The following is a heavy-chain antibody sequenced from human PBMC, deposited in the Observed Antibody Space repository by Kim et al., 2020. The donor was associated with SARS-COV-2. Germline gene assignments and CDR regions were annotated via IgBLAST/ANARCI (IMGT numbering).Heavy chain of an antibody. CDR3: ARGRITMVRGPYARNWFDP. D-gene: IGHD3-10*01. V-gene: IGHV4-34*01. J-gene: IGHJ5*02. CDR2: INHSGST. Sequence: SETLSLTCAVYGGSFSGYYWSWIRQPPGKGLEWIGEINHSGSTNYNPSLKSRVTISVDTSKNQFSLKLSSVTAADTAVYYCARGRITMVRGPYARNWFDPWGQGTLVTVSS. CDR1: GGSFSGYY.